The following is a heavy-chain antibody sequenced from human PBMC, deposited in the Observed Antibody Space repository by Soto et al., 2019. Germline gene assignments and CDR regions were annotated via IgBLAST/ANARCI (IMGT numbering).Heavy chain of an antibody. J-gene: IGHJ4*02. CDR1: GGTFSSYA. CDR3: GSVFPVYIVPIYPFDY. V-gene: IGHV1-69*13. CDR2: IIPIFGTA. Sequence: SVKVSCKASGGTFSSYAISWVRQAPGQGLEWMGGIIPIFGTANYAQKFQGRVTITADESTSTAYMELSSLRSEDTAVYYCGSVFPVYIVPIYPFDYWAQGTLVTVSS. D-gene: IGHD5-12*01.